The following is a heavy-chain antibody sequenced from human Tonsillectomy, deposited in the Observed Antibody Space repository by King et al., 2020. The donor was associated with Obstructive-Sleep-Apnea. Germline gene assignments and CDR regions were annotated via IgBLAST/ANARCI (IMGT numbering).Heavy chain of an antibody. Sequence: VQLVESGGDVVQPGKSLRLSCAASGFIFSHYAMHWVRQTQGKGLEWVAFIRYDGTERNYPDSVKGRFTISRDNSKNMLYLEMSSLIPEDTAMYYCAKGSDVVVTASRFDPWGQGTLVTVSS. CDR3: AKGSDVVVTASRFDP. D-gene: IGHD2-21*02. V-gene: IGHV3-30*02. CDR1: GFIFSHYA. CDR2: IRYDGTER. J-gene: IGHJ5*02.